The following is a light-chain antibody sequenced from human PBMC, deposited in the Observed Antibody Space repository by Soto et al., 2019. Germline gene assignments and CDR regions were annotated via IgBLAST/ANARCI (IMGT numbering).Light chain of an antibody. J-gene: IGLJ3*02. CDR2: STT. CDR3: LLYYGSPQPNWV. CDR1: TGSVTSGYY. V-gene: IGLV7-43*01. Sequence: QAVVTQEPSLTVSPGGTVTLTCASSTGSVTSGYYPNWFQQKPGQAPRPLIYSTTNEHSWTPARFSGSLLGGKAALTLSGVLPEDEAEYYCLLYYGSPQPNWVFGGGTKVTVL.